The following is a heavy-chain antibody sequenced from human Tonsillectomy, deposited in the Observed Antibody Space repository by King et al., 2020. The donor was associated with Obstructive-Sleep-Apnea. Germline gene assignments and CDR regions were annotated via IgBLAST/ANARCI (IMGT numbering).Heavy chain of an antibody. CDR2: IKQDGSEK. V-gene: IGHV3-7*01. Sequence: VQLVESGGGLVQPGGSLRLSCAASGFTFSSYWMSWVRQAPGKGLEWVANIKQDGSEKYYVDSVKGRFTISRDNAKNSLYLQMNSLRAEDTAVYYCASPDIVATTPFDYWGQGTLVTVSS. CDR3: ASPDIVATTPFDY. CDR1: GFTFSSYW. D-gene: IGHD5-12*01. J-gene: IGHJ4*02.